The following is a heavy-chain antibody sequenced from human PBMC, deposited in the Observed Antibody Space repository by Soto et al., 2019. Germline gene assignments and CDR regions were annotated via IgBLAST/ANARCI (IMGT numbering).Heavy chain of an antibody. Sequence: GGSLRLSCAASGFTFSSYWMSWVRQAPGKGLEWVANIKQDGSEKYYVDSVKGRFTISRDNAKNSLYLQMNSLRAEDTAVYYCARDYGEYYYYGMDVWGQGTTVTVSS. D-gene: IGHD4-17*01. CDR1: GFTFSSYW. V-gene: IGHV3-7*01. J-gene: IGHJ6*02. CDR3: ARDYGEYYYYGMDV. CDR2: IKQDGSEK.